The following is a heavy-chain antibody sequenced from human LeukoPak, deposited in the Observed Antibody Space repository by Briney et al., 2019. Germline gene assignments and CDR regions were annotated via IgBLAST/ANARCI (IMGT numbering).Heavy chain of an antibody. CDR2: IYHSGST. J-gene: IGHJ4*02. Sequence: SVTLSLTCTVSGYSISSGYCWGWIRQPPGKGLEWIGSIYHSGSTYYNPSLKSRVTISVDTSKNQFSLKLSSVTAADTAVYYCARQDYSSGWYSWGQGTLVTVSS. D-gene: IGHD6-19*01. CDR1: GYSISSGYC. CDR3: ARQDYSSGWYS. V-gene: IGHV4-38-2*02.